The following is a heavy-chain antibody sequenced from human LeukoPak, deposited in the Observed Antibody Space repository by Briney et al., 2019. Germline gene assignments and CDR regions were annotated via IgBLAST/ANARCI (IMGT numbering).Heavy chain of an antibody. CDR3: ARGGPAAGRFDY. CDR1: GFNVSSNY. J-gene: IGHJ4*02. Sequence: GGSLRLSCAASGFNVSSNYMSWVRQAPGKGLEWVSVIYSGGSTYYADSVKGRFTISRDNSKNTLYLQMNSLRAEDTAVYYCARGGPAAGRFDYWGQGTLVTVSS. V-gene: IGHV3-66*01. CDR2: IYSGGST. D-gene: IGHD6-13*01.